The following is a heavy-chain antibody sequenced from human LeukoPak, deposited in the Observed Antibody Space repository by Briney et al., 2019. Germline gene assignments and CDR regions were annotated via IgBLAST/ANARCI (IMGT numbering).Heavy chain of an antibody. V-gene: IGHV3-66*01. CDR1: GFTVSSNY. D-gene: IGHD6-13*01. CDR3: ARGGAAAGRDYFDY. Sequence: PGGSLRLSCAASGFTVSSNYMSWVRQAPGKGLEWVSVIYSGGSTYYADSVKGRFTISRDNSKNTLYLQMNSLRAEDTAVYYCARGGAAAGRDYFDYWGQGTLVTVSS. J-gene: IGHJ4*02. CDR2: IYSGGST.